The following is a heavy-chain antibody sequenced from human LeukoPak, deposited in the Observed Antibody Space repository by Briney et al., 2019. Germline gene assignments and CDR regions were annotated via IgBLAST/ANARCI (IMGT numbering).Heavy chain of an antibody. V-gene: IGHV5-51*01. J-gene: IGHJ4*02. CDR3: VRPACVNGTCYSYYDH. CDR2: IYPGDSDT. D-gene: IGHD2-21*02. Sequence: GESLKISCKGSGDKFFNYWIGWVRQKPGSGLEWMGIIYPGDSDTIYSPSFQGHVTLSADKSITTAYLQWSSLNASDTAMYYCVRPACVNGTCYSYYDHRGQGTMVTVSS. CDR1: GDKFFNYW.